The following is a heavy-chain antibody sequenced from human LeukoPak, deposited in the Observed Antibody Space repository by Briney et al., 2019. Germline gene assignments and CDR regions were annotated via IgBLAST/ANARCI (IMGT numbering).Heavy chain of an antibody. Sequence: SETLSLTCAVYGGSFSGYYWSWLRQPPGKGLEWVGEINHSGSTNYNPSLKSRVTISVDTSKNQFSLKLSSVTAADTAVYYCARGVGRRVSYGPEYWGQGTLVTVSS. D-gene: IGHD5-18*01. V-gene: IGHV4-34*01. J-gene: IGHJ4*02. CDR3: ARGVGRRVSYGPEY. CDR2: INHSGST. CDR1: GGSFSGYY.